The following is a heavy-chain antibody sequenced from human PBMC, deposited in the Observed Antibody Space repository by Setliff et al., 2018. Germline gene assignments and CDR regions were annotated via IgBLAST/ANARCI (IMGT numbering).Heavy chain of an antibody. J-gene: IGHJ6*03. V-gene: IGHV7-4-1*02. CDR2: INTNTGNP. D-gene: IGHD3-16*02. Sequence: RASVKVSCKASGYSFSTYAMSWIRQAPGQGLEWMGWINTNTGNPSYAQGFTGRFVFSLDTSASTAYLQISSLKPEDTAMYYCARASRFATIVWKGDYYMDVWGKGTTVTVSS. CDR1: GYSFSTYA. CDR3: ARASRFATIVWKGDYYMDV.